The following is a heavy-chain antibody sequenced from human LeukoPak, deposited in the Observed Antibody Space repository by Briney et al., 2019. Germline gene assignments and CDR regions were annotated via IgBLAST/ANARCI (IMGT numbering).Heavy chain of an antibody. CDR3: ARGGGLDV. V-gene: IGHV3-7*03. J-gene: IGHJ6*02. CDR2: INHNGNVN. Sequence: GGSLRLSCAASGFTFSSYWMNWARQAPGKGLAWVASINHNGNVNYYVDSVKGRFTISRDNAKNSLYLQMSNLRAEDTAVYFCARGGGLDVWGQGATVTVSS. CDR1: GFTFSSYW. D-gene: IGHD3-16*01.